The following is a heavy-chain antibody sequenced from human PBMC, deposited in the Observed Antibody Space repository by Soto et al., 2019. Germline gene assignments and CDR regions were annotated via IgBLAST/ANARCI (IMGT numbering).Heavy chain of an antibody. J-gene: IGHJ3*02. D-gene: IGHD3-16*02. CDR2: IYWDNDK. CDR3: AHIMITYGEVIGRDAFDI. Sequence: QITLKESGPTLVEPTQTLTLTCTFSGFSLDTRTAGVGWIRQPPGKALEWVAIIYWDNDKRYSPSLRSRLAIDKDTSKNQVVLTITALDPVDTGTYYCAHIMITYGEVIGRDAFDIWGKGTMVTVSS. V-gene: IGHV2-5*02. CDR1: GFSLDTRTAG.